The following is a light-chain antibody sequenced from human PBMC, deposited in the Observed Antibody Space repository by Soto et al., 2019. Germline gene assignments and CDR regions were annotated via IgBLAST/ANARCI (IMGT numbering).Light chain of an antibody. CDR1: SSNIGAGYD. Sequence: QAVVTQPPSVSAAPGQRVTISCTGSSSNIGAGYDVHWYQQLPGTAPKHLIYGNSNRPSGVPDRFSGSKSGTSASLAITGLQAEDEADYYCQSYDSSLSGSVFGGGTKLTVL. J-gene: IGLJ3*02. CDR2: GNS. CDR3: QSYDSSLSGSV. V-gene: IGLV1-40*01.